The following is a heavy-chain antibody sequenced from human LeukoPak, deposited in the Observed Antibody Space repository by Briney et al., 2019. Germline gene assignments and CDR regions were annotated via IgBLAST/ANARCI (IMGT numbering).Heavy chain of an antibody. CDR2: ISAYNGDT. D-gene: IGHD6-19*01. V-gene: IGHV1-18*04. J-gene: IGHJ3*02. Sequence: GESLKISCKGSGYSFTSYWIGWVRQAPGQGLEWTGWISAYNGDTNYAQKLQGRVTMTTDTSTSTAYMELRSLRSDDTAVYYCARGLQENLAWLQAFSAFDIWGQGTMVTVSS. CDR3: ARGLQENLAWLQAFSAFDI. CDR1: GYSFTSYW.